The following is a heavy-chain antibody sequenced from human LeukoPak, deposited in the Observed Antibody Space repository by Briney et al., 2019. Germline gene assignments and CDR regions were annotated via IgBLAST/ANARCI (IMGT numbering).Heavy chain of an antibody. J-gene: IGHJ5*02. CDR2: MNPNSGNT. V-gene: IGHV1-8*02. CDR1: GYTFTGYY. Sequence: ASVKVSCKASGYTFTGYYMHWVRQAPGQGLEWMGWMNPNSGNTGYAQKFQGRVTMTRNTSISTAYMELSSLRSEDTAVYYCARRVASNWFDPWGQGTLVTVSS. D-gene: IGHD3-10*01. CDR3: ARRVASNWFDP.